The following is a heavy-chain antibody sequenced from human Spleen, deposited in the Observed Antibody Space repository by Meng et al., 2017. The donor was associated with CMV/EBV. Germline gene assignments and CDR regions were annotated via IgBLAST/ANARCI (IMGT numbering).Heavy chain of an antibody. CDR3: VRGYNSFDS. CDR1: GSTFSTYW. V-gene: IGHV3-74*01. Sequence: GGSLRLSCVASGSTFSTYWMDWVRQAPGKGLVWVSRINSDGSSTSYADSVKGRFTISRDNAKNSLYLQMNSLKTEDTAVFYCVRGYNSFDSWGQGTLVTVSS. D-gene: IGHD1-1*01. J-gene: IGHJ4*02. CDR2: INSDGSST.